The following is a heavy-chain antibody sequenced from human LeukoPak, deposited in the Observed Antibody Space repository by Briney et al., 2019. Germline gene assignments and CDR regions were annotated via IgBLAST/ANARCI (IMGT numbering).Heavy chain of an antibody. V-gene: IGHV5-51*01. CDR2: IYPGDSDT. J-gene: IGHJ6*03. CDR3: ARRIYDTSGDYMDV. Sequence: GESLKISCKGSGYSFTNYWIGWVRQMPGKGLEGMWIIYPGDSDTKYSPSFQGRVTISADKSISTAYLQWSSLKASDTAMYYCARRIYDTSGDYMDVWGKGTTVTVSS. D-gene: IGHD3-22*01. CDR1: GYSFTNYW.